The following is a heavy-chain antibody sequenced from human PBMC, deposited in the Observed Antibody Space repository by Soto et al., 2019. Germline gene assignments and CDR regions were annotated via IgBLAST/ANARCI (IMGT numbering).Heavy chain of an antibody. V-gene: IGHV3-33*01. CDR1: GFTLSSYG. Sequence: GGSLRLSCAASGFTLSSYGMHWVRQAPGKGLEWVAVIWYDGSDKYYAESVKGRFTISRDNSKNTLYLQMNSRRAEDTAVYYCARDSHVGSGWQLTADYWGQGTLVTVSS. J-gene: IGHJ4*02. CDR2: IWYDGSDK. CDR3: ARDSHVGSGWQLTADY. D-gene: IGHD6-19*01.